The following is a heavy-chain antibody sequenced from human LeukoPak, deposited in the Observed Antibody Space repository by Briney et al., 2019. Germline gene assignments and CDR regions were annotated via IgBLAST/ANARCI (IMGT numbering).Heavy chain of an antibody. CDR1: GGSISSYY. CDR3: ARGGQLETFDY. CDR2: IYYSVST. J-gene: IGHJ4*02. D-gene: IGHD6-13*01. Sequence: SETLSLTCTVSGGSISSYYWSWIRQPPGKGLEWIGYIYYSVSTNYNPSLKSRVTISVDTSKNQFSLKLSSVTAADTAVYYCARGGQLETFDYWGQGTLVTVSS. V-gene: IGHV4-59*01.